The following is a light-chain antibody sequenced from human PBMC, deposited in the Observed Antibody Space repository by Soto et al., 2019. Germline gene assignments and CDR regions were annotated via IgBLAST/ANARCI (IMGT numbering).Light chain of an antibody. Sequence: QSVLTQSPSASASLGASVKLTCTLSSGHSSYAIAWHQQQPEKGPRYLLKVYSDGSYTKGDEIPDRFSGSSSGAERYLIISSLQSEHEADYYCQTWGTGIVVFGGGTTLTVL. CDR1: SGHSSYA. CDR2: VYSDGSY. CDR3: QTWGTGIVV. J-gene: IGLJ2*01. V-gene: IGLV4-69*01.